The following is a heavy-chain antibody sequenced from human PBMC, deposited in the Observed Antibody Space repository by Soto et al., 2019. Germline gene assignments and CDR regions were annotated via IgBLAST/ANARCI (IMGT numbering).Heavy chain of an antibody. J-gene: IGHJ4*02. CDR3: ARETVTRDYFDY. V-gene: IGHV4-59*01. Sequence: SETLSLTCTVSGGSISSYYWSWIRQPPGKGLEWIGYIYYSGSTNYNPSLKSRVTISVDTSKNQFSLKLSSVTAADTAVYYCARETVTRDYFDYWGQGTLVPVSS. D-gene: IGHD4-17*01. CDR2: IYYSGST. CDR1: GGSISSYY.